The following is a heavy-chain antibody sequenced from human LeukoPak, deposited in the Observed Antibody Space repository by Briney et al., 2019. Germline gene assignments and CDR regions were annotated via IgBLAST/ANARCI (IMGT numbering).Heavy chain of an antibody. Sequence: GGSLRLSCAASGFTFGDYYMSWIRQAPGKGLEWVSYISTSGSTIYYADSVKGRFTISRDNAKNSLYLQMNSLRAEDTALYYCAKGGYSGYESWFDPWGQGTLVTVSS. CDR2: ISTSGSTI. CDR3: AKGGYSGYESWFDP. CDR1: GFTFGDYY. D-gene: IGHD5-12*01. J-gene: IGHJ5*02. V-gene: IGHV3-11*01.